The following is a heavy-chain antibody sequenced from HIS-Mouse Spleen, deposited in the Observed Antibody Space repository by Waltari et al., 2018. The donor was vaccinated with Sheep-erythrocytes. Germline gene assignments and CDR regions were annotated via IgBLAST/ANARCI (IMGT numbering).Heavy chain of an antibody. J-gene: IGHJ4*02. Sequence: VQPGRSLRLSCAASGFTFSSYAMHWVRQAPGKGLEWVAVISDDEITENYADSVTGRFTISRDNSKNRLYLQMISLRAEDTAVYYCARSDYYDRRLGLGVYWGQGTLVTVSS. V-gene: IGHV3-30*04. CDR1: GFTFSSYA. CDR2: ISDDEITE. D-gene: IGHD3-22*01. CDR3: ARSDYYDRRLGLGVY.